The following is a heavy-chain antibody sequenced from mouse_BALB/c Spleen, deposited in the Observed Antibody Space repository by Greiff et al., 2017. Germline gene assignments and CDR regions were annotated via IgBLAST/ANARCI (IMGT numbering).Heavy chain of an antibody. J-gene: IGHJ3*01. CDR3: ASRLAY. V-gene: IGHV14-3*02. CDR2: IDPTNTNT. CDR1: GFNIKDTY. Sequence: EVQLQQSGAELVKPGASVKLSCTASGFNIKDTYMHWVKQRPEQGLKWIGRIDPTNTNTEYDPNFQGKATITADTSSNTAYLHLSSLTSEDTAVYYCASRLAYWGQGTLVTVSA.